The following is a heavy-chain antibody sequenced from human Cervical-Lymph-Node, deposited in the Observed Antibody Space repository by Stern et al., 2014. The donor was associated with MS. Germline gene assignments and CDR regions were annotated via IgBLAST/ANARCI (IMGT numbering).Heavy chain of an antibody. J-gene: IGHJ4*02. D-gene: IGHD1-26*01. CDR3: VRPDIMGTIWN. CDR1: GGSITSSSYY. CDR2: VYYTGST. V-gene: IGHV4-39*01. Sequence: VQLEESGPGLVKPSETLSLTCTVSGGSITSSSYYWGWIRQPPGRGLEYIGTVYYTGSTFYDPSLKSRVTISLDTSKQQVALKLPSVTAADTAVYYCVRPDIMGTIWNWGQGTLVTVSS.